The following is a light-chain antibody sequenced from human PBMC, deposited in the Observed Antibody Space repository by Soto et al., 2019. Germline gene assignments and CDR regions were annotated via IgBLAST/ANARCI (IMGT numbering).Light chain of an antibody. CDR1: QGVNSH. CDR3: QHLYGYTLT. CDR2: EVS. V-gene: IGKV1-9*01. J-gene: IGKJ5*01. Sequence: IQLTQFPSSLSASVGDRVTITCRASQGVNSHLAWHQQKPGKAPNLLISEVSTLQSWVPSRFRGSGSGTDLTLPISSLQPDDFATYSCQHLYGYTLTFCQCTRLEIK.